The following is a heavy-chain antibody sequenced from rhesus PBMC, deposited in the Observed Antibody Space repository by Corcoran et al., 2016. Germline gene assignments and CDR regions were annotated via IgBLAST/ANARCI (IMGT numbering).Heavy chain of an antibody. Sequence: QLQLQESGPGLVKPSETLSLTCAVSDASITYLYWSWIRQPPGKGLEWIGRISGRDGSTDYNPSLESRVTISADTANKQFSLNLSSVTAADTAVYYCATSVYTGRYFDIWGPGTPVTISS. CDR3: ATSVYTGRYFDI. D-gene: IGHD3-3*01. CDR1: DASITYLY. V-gene: IGHV4-173*01. CDR2: ISGRDGST. J-gene: IGHJ2*01.